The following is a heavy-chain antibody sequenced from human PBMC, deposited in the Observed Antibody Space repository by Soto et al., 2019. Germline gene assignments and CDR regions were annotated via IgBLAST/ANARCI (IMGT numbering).Heavy chain of an antibody. V-gene: IGHV3-33*01. CDR2: IWYDGSNK. CDR3: ARARIQLWTQGGYYFDY. CDR1: GFTFSSYG. J-gene: IGHJ4*02. Sequence: GGSLRLSCAASGFTFSSYGMHWVRQAPGKGLEWVAVIWYDGSNKYYADSVKGRFTISRDNSKNTLYLQMSSLRAEDTAVYYCARARIQLWTQGGYYFDYWGQGTLVTVSS. D-gene: IGHD5-18*01.